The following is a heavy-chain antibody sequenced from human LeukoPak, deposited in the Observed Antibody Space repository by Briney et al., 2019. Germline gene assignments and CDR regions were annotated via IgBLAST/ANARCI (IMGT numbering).Heavy chain of an antibody. Sequence: PSETLSLTCTVSGVSISTYYWTWIRRSAGKGLEWIGRVHGSGSTNYNPSLVSRVAMSLDTSKNQFSLKVSSVTAADTGMYYCARAPEFSSGWLLDCWGQGSLVTVSS. D-gene: IGHD6-19*01. V-gene: IGHV4-4*07. CDR1: GVSISTYY. CDR2: VHGSGST. J-gene: IGHJ4*02. CDR3: ARAPEFSSGWLLDC.